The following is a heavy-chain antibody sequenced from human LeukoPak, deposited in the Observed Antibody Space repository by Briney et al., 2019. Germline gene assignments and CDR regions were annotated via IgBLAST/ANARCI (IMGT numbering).Heavy chain of an antibody. CDR3: ARDLGTAMAGSYYYYGMDV. Sequence: GSSVKVSCKASGGTFSSYAISWVRQAPGQGLEWMGGIIPIFGTANYAQKFQGRVTITADKSTSTAYMELSSLRSEDTAVCYCARDLGTAMAGSYYYYGMDVWGKGTTVTVSS. J-gene: IGHJ6*04. CDR2: IIPIFGTA. CDR1: GGTFSSYA. V-gene: IGHV1-69*06. D-gene: IGHD5-18*01.